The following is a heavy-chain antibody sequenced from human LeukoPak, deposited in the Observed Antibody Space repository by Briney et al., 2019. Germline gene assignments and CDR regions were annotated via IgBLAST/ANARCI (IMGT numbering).Heavy chain of an antibody. Sequence: SETLSLTCTVSGYSISSGYYWGWIRQPPGKGLEWIGSIYHSGSTYYNPSLKSRVTISVDTSKNQFSLKLSSVTAADTAVYYCARSHQLQGDYWGQGTLVTVSS. V-gene: IGHV4-38-2*02. CDR1: GYSISSGYY. J-gene: IGHJ4*02. CDR2: IYHSGST. D-gene: IGHD2-2*01. CDR3: ARSHQLQGDY.